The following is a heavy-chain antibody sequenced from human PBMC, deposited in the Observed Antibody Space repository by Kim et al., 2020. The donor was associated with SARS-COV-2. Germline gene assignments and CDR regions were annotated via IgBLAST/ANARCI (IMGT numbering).Heavy chain of an antibody. CDR3: ARQIIGSWITGPAARVFDP. CDR1: GGSISSSSYY. Sequence: SETLSLTCTVSGGSISSSSYYWGWIRQPPGKGLEWIGSIYYSGSTYYNPSLKSRVTISVDTSKNQFSLKLSSVTAADTAVYYCARQIIGSWITGPAARVFDPWGQGTLVTVSS. V-gene: IGHV4-39*01. J-gene: IGHJ5*02. D-gene: IGHD6-13*01. CDR2: IYYSGST.